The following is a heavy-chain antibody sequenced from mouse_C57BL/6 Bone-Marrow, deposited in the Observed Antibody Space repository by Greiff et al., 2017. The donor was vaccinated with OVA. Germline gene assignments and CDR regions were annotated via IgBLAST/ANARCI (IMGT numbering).Heavy chain of an antibody. CDR2: IDPETGGT. CDR1: GYTFTDYE. D-gene: IGHD1-1*01. Sequence: VQLQQSGAELVRPGASVTLSCKASGYTFTDYEMHWVKQTPVHGLEWIGAIDPETGGTAYNQKFKGKAILTADKSSSTAYMELRSLTSEDSAVYYCTRPPYYYGSRWYFDVWGTGTTVTVSS. J-gene: IGHJ1*03. V-gene: IGHV1-15*01. CDR3: TRPPYYYGSRWYFDV.